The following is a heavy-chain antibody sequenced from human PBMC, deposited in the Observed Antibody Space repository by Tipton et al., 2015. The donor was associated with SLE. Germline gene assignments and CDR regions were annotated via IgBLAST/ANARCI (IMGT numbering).Heavy chain of an antibody. CDR1: GGSISSGDYY. V-gene: IGHV4-30-4*01. CDR2: IHDSGST. Sequence: TLSLTCTVSGGSISSGDYYWSWIRQPPGKGLEWIGHIHDSGSTYFNPSHKSQLSMSVDTSKNQFSLRLSSVTAADTAVYYCARVPYDILTQNYYYYYMDVWGKGTTVTVSS. D-gene: IGHD3-9*01. J-gene: IGHJ6*03. CDR3: ARVPYDILTQNYYYYYMDV.